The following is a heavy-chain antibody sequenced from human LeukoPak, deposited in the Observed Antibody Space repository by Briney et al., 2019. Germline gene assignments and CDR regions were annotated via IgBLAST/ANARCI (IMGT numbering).Heavy chain of an antibody. CDR2: ISWNSGSI. CDR3: AKGRQPYSGYDSYFDY. J-gene: IGHJ4*02. Sequence: GGSLRLSCAASGFTFDDYAMHWVRQAPGKGLEWVSGISWNSGSIGYADSVKGRFTISRDNAKNSLYLQMNSLRAEDTALYYCAKGRQPYSGYDSYFDYWGQGTLVTVSS. V-gene: IGHV3-9*01. CDR1: GFTFDDYA. D-gene: IGHD5-12*01.